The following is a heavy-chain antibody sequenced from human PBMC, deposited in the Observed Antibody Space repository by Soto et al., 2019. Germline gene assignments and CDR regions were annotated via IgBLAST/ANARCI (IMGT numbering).Heavy chain of an antibody. CDR3: AKSPYVRQSSPYYYYYGMDV. Sequence: GGSLRLSCAASGFTFSSYAMSWVRQAPGKGLEWVSAISGSGGSTYYADSVKGRFTISRDNSKNTLYLQMNSLRAEDTAVYYCAKSPYVRQSSPYYYYYGMDVWGQGTTVTVSS. CDR1: GFTFSSYA. J-gene: IGHJ6*02. V-gene: IGHV3-23*01. CDR2: ISGSGGST. D-gene: IGHD3-16*01.